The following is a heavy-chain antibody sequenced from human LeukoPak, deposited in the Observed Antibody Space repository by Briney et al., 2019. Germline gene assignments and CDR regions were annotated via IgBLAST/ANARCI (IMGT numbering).Heavy chain of an antibody. CDR2: IIPMFGTA. Sequence: ASVKVSCKASGCTFSRYEISWVRQAPAQGLEWMGGIIPMFGTAKYAQKFQGRVTITADKSTSTAYMELSSLRSEHTAVYYCASGTTDIVVVPATLRNYYSCYWGQGGPLTVSS. J-gene: IGHJ4*02. D-gene: IGHD2-2*01. CDR3: ASGTTDIVVVPATLRNYYSCY. V-gene: IGHV1-69*06. CDR1: GCTFSRYE.